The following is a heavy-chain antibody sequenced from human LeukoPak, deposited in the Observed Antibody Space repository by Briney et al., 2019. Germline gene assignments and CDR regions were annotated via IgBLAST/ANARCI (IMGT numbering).Heavy chain of an antibody. CDR3: ARGVLLWFGERIRPNPQRTNYYYYMDV. CDR1: GYTFTSYD. V-gene: IGHV1-8*01. CDR2: MNPNSGNT. D-gene: IGHD3-10*01. J-gene: IGHJ6*03. Sequence: GASVKVSCKASGYTFTSYDINWVRQATGQGLEWMGWMNPNSGNTGYAQKFQGRVSMTRNTSISTAYMELSSLRSEDTAVYYCARGVLLWFGERIRPNPQRTNYYYYMDVWGKGTTVTISS.